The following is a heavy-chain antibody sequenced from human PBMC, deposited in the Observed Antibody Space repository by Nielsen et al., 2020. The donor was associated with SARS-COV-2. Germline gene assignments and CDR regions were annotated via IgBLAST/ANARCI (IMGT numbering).Heavy chain of an antibody. D-gene: IGHD2-2*01. V-gene: IGHV4-59*08. CDR1: GDSIGSYY. CDR3: ARLPAGTVSFDI. J-gene: IGHJ3*02. CDR2: SDHSWRI. Sequence: SETLSLTCTVSGDSIGSYYWNWIRQPPGKGLEWIAYSDHSWRINYNPSLKSRATISADTSKDQISLKLTSVTAADTAVYYCARLPAGTVSFDIWGQGTMVTVS.